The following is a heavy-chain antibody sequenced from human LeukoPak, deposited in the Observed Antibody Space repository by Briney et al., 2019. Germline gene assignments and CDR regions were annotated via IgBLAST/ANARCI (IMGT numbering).Heavy chain of an antibody. V-gene: IGHV4-34*01. CDR1: GGSFSGYY. CDR2: INHSGST. Sequence: KPSETLSLTCAVYGGSFSGYYWSWIRQPPGKGLEWIGEINHSGSTNYNPSLKSRVTISVDTSKNQFSLKLSSVTAADTAVYYCARTRGYYDSWGQGTLVTVSS. CDR3: ARTRGYYDS. J-gene: IGHJ4*02. D-gene: IGHD3-22*01.